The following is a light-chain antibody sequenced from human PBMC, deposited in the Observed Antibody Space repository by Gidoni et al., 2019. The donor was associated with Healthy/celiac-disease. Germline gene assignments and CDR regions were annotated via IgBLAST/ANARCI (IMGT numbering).Light chain of an antibody. CDR1: QSVLHSSDNQNY. CDR2: WAS. Sequence: DIVMTQSPDSLALSLGERATINCKSGQSVLHSSDNQNYLAWYQQKPGQPPKLLIYWASTRESGVPDRFSGSGSGTDFNLTISSLQAEDVAVYYCQQYYSTPRTFGQGTKVEVK. J-gene: IGKJ1*01. V-gene: IGKV4-1*01. CDR3: QQYYSTPRT.